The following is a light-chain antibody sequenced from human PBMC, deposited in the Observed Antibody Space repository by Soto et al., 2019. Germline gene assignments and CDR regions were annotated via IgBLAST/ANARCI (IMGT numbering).Light chain of an antibody. CDR1: QSINIY. CDR2: AAS. Sequence: IQLTQSPSSLSASVGDRVTLTCRASQSINIYLNWYQQKPGKAPTLLIYAASSFQSGVPSRFSGGGSRTDFTLTISSLQTEDFATYYCQQSYRSPYTFGQGTKLEI. J-gene: IGKJ2*01. CDR3: QQSYRSPYT. V-gene: IGKV1-39*01.